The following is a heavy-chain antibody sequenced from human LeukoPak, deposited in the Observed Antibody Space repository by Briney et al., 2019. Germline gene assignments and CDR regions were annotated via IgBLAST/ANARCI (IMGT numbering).Heavy chain of an antibody. D-gene: IGHD3-10*01. CDR1: GFTFSAYS. CDR2: ISSGSSYI. Sequence: GGSLRLSCAASGFTFSAYSLNWVRQAPGKGLEWVSSISSGSSYIFYEDSVKGRFTISRDNAKNSLYLQMNSLRAEDTAVYYCARDKGGSAQYGMDVWGQGTTVTVSS. J-gene: IGHJ6*02. V-gene: IGHV3-21*06. CDR3: ARDKGGSAQYGMDV.